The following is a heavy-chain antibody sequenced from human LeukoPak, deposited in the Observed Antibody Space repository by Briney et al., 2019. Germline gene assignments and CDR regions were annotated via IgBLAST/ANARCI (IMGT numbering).Heavy chain of an antibody. CDR2: IYTSGST. CDR1: GGSISDYY. J-gene: IGHJ6*03. V-gene: IGHV4-4*07. CDR3: ARARGYNYPPPGYAYYYYYMDV. D-gene: IGHD5-18*01. Sequence: SETLSLTCTVSGGSISDYYWSWIRQPAGKGLEWIGHIYTSGSTNYNPSLKSRVTMSVDTSKNQFSLRLSSVTAADTAVYYCARARGYNYPPPGYAYYYYYMDVWAKGPRSPSP.